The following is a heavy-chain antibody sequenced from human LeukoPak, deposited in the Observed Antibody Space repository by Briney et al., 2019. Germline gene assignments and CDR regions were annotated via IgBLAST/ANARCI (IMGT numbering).Heavy chain of an antibody. Sequence: GGSLRLSCAASGFTFSSYAMSWVRQAPGKGLEWVSAISGSGGSTYYADSVKGRFTISRDNSKNTLYLQMNSLRAEDTAVYYCAKDPGNNNWSYWYFDIWGRGTLVSVSS. CDR1: GFTFSSYA. CDR2: ISGSGGST. V-gene: IGHV3-23*01. J-gene: IGHJ2*01. CDR3: AKDPGNNNWSYWYFDI. D-gene: IGHD1-1*01.